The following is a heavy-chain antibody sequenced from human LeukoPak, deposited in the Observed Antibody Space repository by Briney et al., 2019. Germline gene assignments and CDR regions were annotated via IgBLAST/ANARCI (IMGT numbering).Heavy chain of an antibody. V-gene: IGHV1-69*04. J-gene: IGHJ3*02. CDR1: GGTFSSYA. CDR2: IIPILGIA. D-gene: IGHD3-3*01. Sequence: SVKVSCKASGGTFSSYAISWVRQAPGQGLEWMGRIIPILGIANYAQKFQGRVTITADKSTSTAYMELSSLRSEDTAVYYCARAVLRFLEWLPADAFDIWGQGTMVTVSS. CDR3: ARAVLRFLEWLPADAFDI.